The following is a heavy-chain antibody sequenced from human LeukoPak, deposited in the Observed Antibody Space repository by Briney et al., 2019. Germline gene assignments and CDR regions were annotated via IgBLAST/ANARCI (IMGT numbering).Heavy chain of an antibody. CDR1: GFSLSTSGMC. Sequence: SGPTLVKPTQTLTLTCTFSGFSLSTSGMCVSWIRQPPGKALEWLARIDWDDRKYYTTSLKTRLTISKDTSENQVVLTMTNMDPVDTATYYCARMNIQSFSYFDYWGRGTLVTVSS. J-gene: IGHJ4*02. CDR3: ARMNIQSFSYFDY. CDR2: IDWDDRK. D-gene: IGHD2/OR15-2a*01. V-gene: IGHV2-70*11.